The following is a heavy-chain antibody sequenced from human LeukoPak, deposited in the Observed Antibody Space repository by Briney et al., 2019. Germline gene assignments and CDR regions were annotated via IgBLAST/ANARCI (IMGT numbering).Heavy chain of an antibody. CDR1: GGTFSSYA. CDR2: IIPIFGTA. V-gene: IGHV1-69*05. J-gene: IGHJ4*02. Sequence: SVKVSCKASGGTFSSYAISWVRQAPGQGREWMGRIIPIFGTANYAQKFQGRVTITTDESTSTAYMELSSLRSEDTAVYYCARDPDYGDYSFDYWGQGTLVTVSS. CDR3: ARDPDYGDYSFDY. D-gene: IGHD4-17*01.